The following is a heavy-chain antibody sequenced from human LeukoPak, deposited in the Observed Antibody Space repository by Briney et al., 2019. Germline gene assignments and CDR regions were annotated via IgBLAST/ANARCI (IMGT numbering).Heavy chain of an antibody. J-gene: IGHJ6*03. CDR1: GFTFSNYG. D-gene: IGHD3-10*01. CDR2: ISYDGSNK. Sequence: GGSLRLSCAASGFTFSNYGMNWVRQAPGKGLEWVAVISYDGSNKYYVDSVKGRFTISRDNSKNTLYLQMNSLRAEDTAVYYCARVPTMVRGETSTYYYYYYMDVWGKGTTVTISS. CDR3: ARVPTMVRGETSTYYYYYYMDV. V-gene: IGHV3-30*03.